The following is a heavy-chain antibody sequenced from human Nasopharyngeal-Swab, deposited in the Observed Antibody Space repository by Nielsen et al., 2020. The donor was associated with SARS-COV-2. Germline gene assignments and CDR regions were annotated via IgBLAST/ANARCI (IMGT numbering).Heavy chain of an antibody. V-gene: IGHV3-7*03. CDR3: ARNTLLDS. D-gene: IGHD3-16*01. J-gene: IGHJ5*01. CDR2: IKQDGSEK. CDR1: GFVFTTYW. Sequence: GGSLRLSCATSGFVFTTYWMTWVRQAPRKGLEWLALIKQDGSEKYYSDSVKGRFTISRDNAENSFFLQMDSLTGDDTAIYYCARNTLLDSWGQGTLVAVSS.